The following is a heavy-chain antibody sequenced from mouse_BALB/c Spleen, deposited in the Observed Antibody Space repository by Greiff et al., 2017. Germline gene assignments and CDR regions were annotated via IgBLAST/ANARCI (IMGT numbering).Heavy chain of an antibody. J-gene: IGHJ1*01. Sequence: EVNLVESGGGLVQPGGSLKLSCAASGFTFSSYTMSWVRQTPEKRLEWVAYISNGGGSTYYPDTVKGRFTISRDNAKNTLYLQMSSLKSEDTAMYYCARHGYYWYFDVWGAGTTVTVSS. CDR1: GFTFSSYT. CDR3: ARHGYYWYFDV. V-gene: IGHV5-12-2*01. CDR2: ISNGGGST. D-gene: IGHD2-2*01.